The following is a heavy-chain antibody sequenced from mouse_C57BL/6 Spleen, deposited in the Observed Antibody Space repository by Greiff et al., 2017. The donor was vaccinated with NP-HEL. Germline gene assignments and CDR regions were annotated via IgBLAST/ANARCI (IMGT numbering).Heavy chain of an antibody. D-gene: IGHD1-1*01. CDR2: IEPSNIYT. CDR1: GYTFTRYW. CDR3: ERYKDSSREPAWLAY. Sequence: VQLQQPWAELVMPGASVKLSCKASGYTFTRYWMPWVKPRTIQGQERIREIEPSNIYTNYKQKFKSKSTFTVDKSSLTPYMQLNSLTSEDSAVYYCERYKDSSREPAWLAYWGQGTLVTVSA. V-gene: IGHV1-69*01. J-gene: IGHJ3*01.